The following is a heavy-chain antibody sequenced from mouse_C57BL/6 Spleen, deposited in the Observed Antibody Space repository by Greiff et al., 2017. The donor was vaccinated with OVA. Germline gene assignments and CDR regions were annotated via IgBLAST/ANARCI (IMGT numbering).Heavy chain of an antibody. J-gene: IGHJ4*01. V-gene: IGHV1-52*01. Sequence: QVQLQQPGAELVRPGSSVKLSCKASGYTFTSYWMHWVKQRPIQGLEWIGNIDPSDSETHYNQKFKDKATLTVDKSSSTAYMQLSSLTSEDSAVYYCARNYHYYGSKDYAMDYWGQGTSVTVSS. D-gene: IGHD1-1*01. CDR3: ARNYHYYGSKDYAMDY. CDR1: GYTFTSYW. CDR2: IDPSDSET.